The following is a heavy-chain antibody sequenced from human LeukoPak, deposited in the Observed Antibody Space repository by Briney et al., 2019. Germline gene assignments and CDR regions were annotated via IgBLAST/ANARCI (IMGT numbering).Heavy chain of an antibody. CDR1: GFTFSGSA. CDR2: IRSKANSYAT. CDR3: ARLLPCDY. V-gene: IGHV3-73*01. Sequence: GGSLRLSCAASGFTFSGSAMHWVRQASGKGLEWVGRIRSKANSYATAYAASVKGRFTISRDDSKNTAYLQMNSLRAEDTAVYYCARLLPCDYWGQGTLVTVSS. J-gene: IGHJ4*02. D-gene: IGHD3-16*01.